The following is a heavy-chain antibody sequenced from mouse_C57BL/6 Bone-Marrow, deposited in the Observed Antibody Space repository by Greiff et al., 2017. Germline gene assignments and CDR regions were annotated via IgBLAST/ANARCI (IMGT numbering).Heavy chain of an antibody. CDR2: ISSGSSTI. CDR1: GFTFSDYG. V-gene: IGHV5-17*01. D-gene: IGHD3-3*01. J-gene: IGHJ4*01. CDR3: ARGGLGGDYYAMDY. Sequence: EVMLVESGGGLVKPGGSLKLSCAASGFTFSDYGMHWVRQAPEKGLEWVAYISSGSSTIYYADTVKGRFTISRDNAKNTLFLQMTSLRSEDTAMYYGARGGLGGDYYAMDYWGQGTSVTVSS.